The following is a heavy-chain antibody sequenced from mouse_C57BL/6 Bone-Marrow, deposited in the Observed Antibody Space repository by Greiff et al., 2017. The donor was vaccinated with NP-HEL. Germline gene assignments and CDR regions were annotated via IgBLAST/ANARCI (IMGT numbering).Heavy chain of an antibody. V-gene: IGHV1-72*01. CDR2: IDPNSGGT. J-gene: IGHJ2*01. CDR3: ARDYYGSSYVFDY. Sequence: QVHVKQPGAELVKPGASVKLSCKASGYTFTSYWMHWVKQRPGRGLEWIGRIDPNSGGTKYNEKFKSKATLTVDKPSSTAYMQLSSLTSEDSAVYYCARDYYGSSYVFDYWGQGTTLTVSS. D-gene: IGHD1-1*01. CDR1: GYTFTSYW.